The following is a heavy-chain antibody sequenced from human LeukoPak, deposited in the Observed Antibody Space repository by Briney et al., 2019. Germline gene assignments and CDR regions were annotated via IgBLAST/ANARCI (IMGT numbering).Heavy chain of an antibody. Sequence: GKSLRLSCSASGFTFSSYAMHWVRQAPGKGLEYVSAISSNGGSTYYADSVKGRFTISRDNSKNTLYLQMSSLRAEDTAVYYCVKVSNGDYVDYWGQGTLVTVSS. CDR2: ISSNGGST. J-gene: IGHJ4*02. D-gene: IGHD2/OR15-2a*01. V-gene: IGHV3-64D*06. CDR3: VKVSNGDYVDY. CDR1: GFTFSSYA.